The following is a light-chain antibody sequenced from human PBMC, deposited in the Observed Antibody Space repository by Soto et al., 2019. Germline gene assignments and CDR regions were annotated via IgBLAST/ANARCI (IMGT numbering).Light chain of an antibody. V-gene: IGKV1D-12*01. CDR1: QDIAGF. CDR2: TAS. J-gene: IGKJ5*01. CDR3: QQAYSFPIT. Sequence: DIQVTQSPSSVSASVVDRVTITCRASQDIAGFLAWYQHKPGRAPELLIRTASSLQSGVPSRFSGSGSGTDFTLTINSLQPEDSATYYCQQAYSFPITCGQGKRREIK.